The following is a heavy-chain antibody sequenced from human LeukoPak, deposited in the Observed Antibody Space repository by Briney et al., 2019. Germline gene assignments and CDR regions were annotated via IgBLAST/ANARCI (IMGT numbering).Heavy chain of an antibody. CDR2: ISWNGGNI. V-gene: IGHV3-9*01. J-gene: IGHJ6*02. Sequence: PGGSLRLSCAASGLTFDDYSMRWVRQAPGKGLEWVGDISWNGGNIVYADSVKGRFTISRDNAKHSLYLQMNSLRAEDTALYYWAKDILGYGEYPLYGMDVWGQGTTVTVSS. D-gene: IGHD3-10*01. CDR1: GLTFDDYS. CDR3: AKDILGYGEYPLYGMDV.